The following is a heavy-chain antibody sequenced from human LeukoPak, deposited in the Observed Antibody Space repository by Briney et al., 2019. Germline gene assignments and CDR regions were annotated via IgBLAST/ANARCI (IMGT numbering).Heavy chain of an antibody. CDR2: ISSDGGNI. D-gene: IGHD6-19*01. CDR1: GSSFSSFA. V-gene: IGHV3-30*04. CDR3: ARDRGPTIAVPYYFDF. Sequence: GGSLRLSCAASGSSFSSFAFHWVRQAPGKGLEGVAVISSDGGNIYYADSVTGRTLISRDNSKNTLYLLFYSLKPEDTAVYYCARDRGPTIAVPYYFDFWGQGTVVTVSS. J-gene: IGHJ4*02.